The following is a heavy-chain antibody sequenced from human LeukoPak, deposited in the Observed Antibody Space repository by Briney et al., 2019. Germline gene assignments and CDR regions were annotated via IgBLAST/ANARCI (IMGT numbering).Heavy chain of an antibody. V-gene: IGHV3-66*01. D-gene: IGHD2-15*01. J-gene: IGHJ4*02. CDR3: AKDKSGVVVVVVATNQDYFDY. CDR2: IYSGGST. CDR1: GFTVSSNY. Sequence: GGSLRLSCAASGFTVSSNYMSWVRQAPGKGLEWVSVIYSGGSTYYADSVKGRFTISRDNSKNTLYLQMNSLRAEDTAVYYCAKDKSGVVVVVVATNQDYFDYWGQGTLVTVSS.